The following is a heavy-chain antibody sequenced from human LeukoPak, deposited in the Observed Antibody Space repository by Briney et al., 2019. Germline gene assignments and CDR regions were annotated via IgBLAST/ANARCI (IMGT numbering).Heavy chain of an antibody. D-gene: IGHD3-3*01. V-gene: IGHV3-21*01. Sequence: GGSLRLSCAASGFTFSTYSMNWVRQAPGKGLEWVSSISSISSYIYYADSVKGRFTISRDNAKNSLYLQMNSLRAEDTAVYYCATPPILRCLEWLGPRYMDVWGKGTTVTVSS. CDR2: ISSISSYI. CDR3: ATPPILRCLEWLGPRYMDV. J-gene: IGHJ6*03. CDR1: GFTFSTYS.